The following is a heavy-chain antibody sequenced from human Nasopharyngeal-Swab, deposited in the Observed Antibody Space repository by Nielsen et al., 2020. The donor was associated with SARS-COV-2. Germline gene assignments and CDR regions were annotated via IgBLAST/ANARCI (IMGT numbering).Heavy chain of an antibody. V-gene: IGHV4-34*01. CDR1: GGSFSGYY. D-gene: IGHD6-13*01. J-gene: IGHJ4*02. CDR2: INHSGST. Sequence: GSLRLSCAVYGGSFSGYYWSWIRQPPGKGLEWIGEINHSGSTNYNPSLKSRVTISVDTSKNQFSPKLSSVTAADTAVYYCAKSSSSWYAYYFDYWGQGTLVTVSS. CDR3: AKSSSSWYAYYFDY.